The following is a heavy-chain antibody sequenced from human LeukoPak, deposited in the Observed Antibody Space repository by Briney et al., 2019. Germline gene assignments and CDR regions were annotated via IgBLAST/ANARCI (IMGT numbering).Heavy chain of an antibody. D-gene: IGHD2-21*01. CDR1: GYTFTGYY. CDR2: MNPKSGYT. J-gene: IGHJ4*02. V-gene: IGHV1-8*02. Sequence: GASVKVSCKASGYTFTGYYMHWVRQAPGQGLEYLGWMNPKSGYTGYAQKFQGRVTMTRSTSISTAYMELSSLTFEDTAVYYCTRSVRNGHIDYWGQGTLVTVSP. CDR3: TRSVRNGHIDY.